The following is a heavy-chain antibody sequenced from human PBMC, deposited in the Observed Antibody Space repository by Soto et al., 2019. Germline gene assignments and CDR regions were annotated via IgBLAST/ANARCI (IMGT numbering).Heavy chain of an antibody. CDR2: IYYSGNT. Sequence: PSETLSLTCTVSGGSISSYYWSWIRQPPEKRLEWIGYIYYSGNTDYNPSLKSRVTISVDTSKNQFSLKVSSVTAADTAVYYCARHAPGYYDYWGQGALVTVSS. J-gene: IGHJ4*02. V-gene: IGHV4-59*08. CDR1: GGSISSYY. CDR3: ARHAPGYYDY.